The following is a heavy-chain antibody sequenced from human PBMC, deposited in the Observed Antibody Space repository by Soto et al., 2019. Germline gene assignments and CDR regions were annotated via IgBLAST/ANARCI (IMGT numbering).Heavy chain of an antibody. CDR3: ARGRRQLGGDDYYGMDV. Sequence: QVQLHESVQGLVKLSKTLSLPGSVSVGSISRDGFYWTWIRQPPGKGMAWLGFIYDSGSTYYNVAVKTRVTISGDTSKHQFALKLRSVTAEYRAVYYCARGRRQLGGDDYYGMDVWGQGTTFTVCS. CDR1: VGSISRDGFY. D-gene: IGHD1-1*01. V-gene: IGHV4-31*03. J-gene: IGHJ6*02. CDR2: IYDSGST.